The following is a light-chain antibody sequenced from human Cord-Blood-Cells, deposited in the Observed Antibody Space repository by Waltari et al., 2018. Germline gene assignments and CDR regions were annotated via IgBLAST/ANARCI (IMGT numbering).Light chain of an antibody. J-gene: IGLJ1*01. CDR2: EFS. CDR1: SSDVGSYNL. Sequence: QSALTQPASVSGSPGQSITISCTGTSSDVGSYNLFSWYQQHPGKAPKLMIYEFSKRPSGVSNRVSCSKAGNTASLTISGLQAEDEADYYCRSYAGSSTYVFGTGTKVTVL. V-gene: IGLV2-23*02. CDR3: RSYAGSSTYV.